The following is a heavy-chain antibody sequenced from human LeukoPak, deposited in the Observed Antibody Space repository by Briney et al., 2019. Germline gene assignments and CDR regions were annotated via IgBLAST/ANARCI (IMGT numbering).Heavy chain of an antibody. D-gene: IGHD4-17*01. CDR3: ARGPTTVTTGAFDI. Sequence: SETLSLACAVYGGSFSGYYWSWIRQPPGKGLEWIGEINHSGSTNYNPSLKSRVTISVDTSKNQFSLKLSSVTAADTAVYYCARGPTTVTTGAFDIWGQGTMVTVSS. V-gene: IGHV4-34*01. CDR2: INHSGST. J-gene: IGHJ3*02. CDR1: GGSFSGYY.